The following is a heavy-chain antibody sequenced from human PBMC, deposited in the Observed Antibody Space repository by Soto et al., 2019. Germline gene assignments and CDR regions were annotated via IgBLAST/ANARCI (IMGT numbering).Heavy chain of an antibody. CDR3: AREWGYDYGDYAGAFDI. Sequence: QVQLVQSGAEVKKPGSSVKVSCKASGGTFSSYAISWVRQAPGQGLEWMGGIIPIFGTANYAQKFQGRVTITADESTSTAYMELSSLRSEDTAVYYCAREWGYDYGDYAGAFDIWGQGTMVTVSS. V-gene: IGHV1-69*01. D-gene: IGHD4-17*01. J-gene: IGHJ3*02. CDR2: IIPIFGTA. CDR1: GGTFSSYA.